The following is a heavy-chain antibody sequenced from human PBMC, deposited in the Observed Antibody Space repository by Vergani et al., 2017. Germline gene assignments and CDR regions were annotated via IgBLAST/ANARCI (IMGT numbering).Heavy chain of an antibody. CDR1: GGSMSDFY. Sequence: QVHLQESGPGVVKPSDTLSLTCTVSGGSMSDFYWTWIRQPAGRGLEWIGRIYPNGNGNYNESLRSRLTMSIDTSRSQFSLSLSSVTAADTADYYCARGNCGVNCPKYNWLAPWGGGSLVTVFS. D-gene: IGHD2-21*01. J-gene: IGHJ5*02. V-gene: IGHV4-4*07. CDR2: IYPNGNG. CDR3: ARGNCGVNCPKYNWLAP.